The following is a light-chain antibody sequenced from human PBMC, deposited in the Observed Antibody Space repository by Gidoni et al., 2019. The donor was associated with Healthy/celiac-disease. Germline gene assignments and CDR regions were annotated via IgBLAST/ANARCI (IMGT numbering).Light chain of an antibody. Sequence: EIVLTQSPGTLSLSPGESATLSCRASQSVSSSYLAWYQQKPGQAPRLLIYGASSRATGIPDRFSGSGSGTDFTLTISRLEPEDFAVYYWQQYGTSHTFXGXTKVEIK. V-gene: IGKV3-20*01. CDR2: GAS. J-gene: IGKJ4*01. CDR3: QQYGTSHT. CDR1: QSVSSSY.